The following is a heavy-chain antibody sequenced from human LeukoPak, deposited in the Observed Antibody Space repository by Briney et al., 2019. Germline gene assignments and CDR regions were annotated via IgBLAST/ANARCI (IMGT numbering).Heavy chain of an antibody. CDR2: ISGSGGST. V-gene: IGHV3-23*01. CDR3: AKLPLAYDTSGYEH. Sequence: GGSLRLSCAASGFTFSSYGMSWVRQAPGKGLEWVSAISGSGGSTYYADSVKGRFTISRDNSKNTLYLQMNSLRAEDTAVYYCAKLPLAYDTSGYEHWGHGTLVTVSS. J-gene: IGHJ4*01. CDR1: GFTFSSYG. D-gene: IGHD3-22*01.